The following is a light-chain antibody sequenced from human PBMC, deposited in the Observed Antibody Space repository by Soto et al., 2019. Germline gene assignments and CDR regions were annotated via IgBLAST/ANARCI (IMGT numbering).Light chain of an antibody. Sequence: DLQVTQTPSTLSASVGDRVILACRASQTADKWVAWYQQKPGKAPNVLIYDASRLESGVPSRFSGSGSGTLFTLTISNLQPDDFVTYYCQQYNDYPYTFGQGTKVEI. CDR1: QTADKW. V-gene: IGKV1-5*01. CDR3: QQYNDYPYT. CDR2: DAS. J-gene: IGKJ2*01.